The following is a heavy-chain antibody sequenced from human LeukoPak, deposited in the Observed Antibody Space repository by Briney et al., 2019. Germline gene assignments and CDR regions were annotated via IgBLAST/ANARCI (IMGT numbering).Heavy chain of an antibody. V-gene: IGHV5-51*01. Sequence: GESLKISCKGLGYSFTNYWIGWARQMPGKGLEWMGIIYPGDSDTRYSPSFQGQVIISADKSISTAYLQLNSLKASDTAMYYCARQKGVRPPLDYWGQGTMVTVSS. J-gene: IGHJ4*02. D-gene: IGHD3-10*01. CDR1: GYSFTNYW. CDR2: IYPGDSDT. CDR3: ARQKGVRPPLDY.